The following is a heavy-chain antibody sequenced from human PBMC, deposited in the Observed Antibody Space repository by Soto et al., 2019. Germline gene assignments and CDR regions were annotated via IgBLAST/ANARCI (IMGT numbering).Heavy chain of an antibody. Sequence: ECLKICFKGSGYTFTNYWIGWVRQIPGKGLEWMGIIYPGDSDTKYNPSFQGQVTISADKSITTTYLQWSSLKASDTAIYYCAASIFYYGMDVWGQGTTVTVSS. CDR1: GYTFTNYW. V-gene: IGHV5-51*01. J-gene: IGHJ6*02. CDR3: AASIFYYGMDV. CDR2: IYPGDSDT.